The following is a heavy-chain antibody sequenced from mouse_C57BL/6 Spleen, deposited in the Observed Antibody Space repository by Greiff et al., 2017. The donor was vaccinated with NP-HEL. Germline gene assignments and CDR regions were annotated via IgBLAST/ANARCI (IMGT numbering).Heavy chain of an antibody. V-gene: IGHV1-55*01. J-gene: IGHJ4*01. CDR3: ARREAGTNAIDY. Sequence: VQLQQPGAELVKPGASVKMSCKASGYTFTSYWITWVKQRPGQGLEWIGDIYPGSGSTNYNEKFKSKATLTVDTSSSTAYMQLSSLTSEDSAVYYCARREAGTNAIDYWGQGTSVTVSS. CDR2: IYPGSGST. D-gene: IGHD4-1*01. CDR1: GYTFTSYW.